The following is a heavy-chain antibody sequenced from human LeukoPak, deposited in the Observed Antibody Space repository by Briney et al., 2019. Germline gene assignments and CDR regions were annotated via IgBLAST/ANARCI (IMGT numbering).Heavy chain of an antibody. J-gene: IGHJ1*01. CDR2: ISGGGDRV. Sequence: GGSLRLSCAASGFSFSRYAMTWVRQAPGKRLEWVSVISGGGDRVDYAESVKGRFTISRDNSRNTLYLQVNRLRAEDTALYYCAKNNSYGDFFFGYFPYWGQGSLVTGS. CDR3: AKNNSYGDFFFGYFPY. V-gene: IGHV3-23*01. CDR1: GFSFSRYA. D-gene: IGHD4-17*01.